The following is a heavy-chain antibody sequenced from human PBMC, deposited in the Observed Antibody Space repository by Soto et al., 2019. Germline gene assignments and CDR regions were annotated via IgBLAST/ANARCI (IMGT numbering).Heavy chain of an antibody. CDR1: GGTFSSYA. Sequence: QVQLVQSGAEVKKPGSSVKVSCKASGGTFSSYAISWVRQAPGQGLEWMGGIIPIFGTANYAQKFQGRVTITADESSSTAYMELSSLRSEDTAVYYCASDDFSNARTRKDYCYYGMDVWGQGTTVTVSS. J-gene: IGHJ6*02. CDR2: IIPIFGTA. D-gene: IGHD4-4*01. CDR3: ASDDFSNARTRKDYCYYGMDV. V-gene: IGHV1-69*12.